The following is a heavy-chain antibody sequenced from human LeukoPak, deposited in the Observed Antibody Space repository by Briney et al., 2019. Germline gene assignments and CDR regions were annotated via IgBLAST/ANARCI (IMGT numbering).Heavy chain of an antibody. J-gene: IGHJ4*02. CDR3: ARGGYYDSSGYFWGLNYFDY. D-gene: IGHD3-22*01. Sequence: PSETLSLTCAVYGGSFSGYYWSWIRQPPGKGLEWIGEINHSGSTNYNPSLKSRVTISVDTSKNQFSLKLSSVTAADTAVYYCARGGYYDSSGYFWGLNYFDYWGQGTLVTVSS. V-gene: IGHV4-34*01. CDR2: INHSGST. CDR1: GGSFSGYY.